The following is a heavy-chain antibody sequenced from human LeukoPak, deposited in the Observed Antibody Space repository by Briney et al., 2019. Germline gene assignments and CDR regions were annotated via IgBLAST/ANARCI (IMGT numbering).Heavy chain of an antibody. Sequence: GGSLRLSCAASGFTFDDYAMHWVRQAPGKGLEWVSGITWNRDNIGYGDSVKGRFTISRDNVKNVLYLQMTSLRAEDTAVYYCARDVEAFDIWGQGTMVTVSS. D-gene: IGHD1-1*01. CDR2: ITWNRDNI. J-gene: IGHJ3*02. CDR3: ARDVEAFDI. V-gene: IGHV3-9*01. CDR1: GFTFDDYA.